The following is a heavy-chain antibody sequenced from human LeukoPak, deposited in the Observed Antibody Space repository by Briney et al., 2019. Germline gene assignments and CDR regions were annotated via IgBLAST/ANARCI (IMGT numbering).Heavy chain of an antibody. D-gene: IGHD2-15*01. J-gene: IGHJ4*02. Sequence: TGGSLRLSCAASGFTFSSYAMSWVRQAPGQGLEWVSAIGGSGATIYYADSVRGRFTISRDNSKNTLFLQMNSLSADDTAVYYCAKIKDYSGVDYWGQGSLVIVSS. V-gene: IGHV3-23*01. CDR3: AKIKDYSGVDY. CDR2: IGGSGATI. CDR1: GFTFSSYA.